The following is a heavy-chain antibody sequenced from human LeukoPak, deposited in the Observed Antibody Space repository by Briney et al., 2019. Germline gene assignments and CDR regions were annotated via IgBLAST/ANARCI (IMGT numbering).Heavy chain of an antibody. J-gene: IGHJ5*02. CDR1: GFTFSSYW. V-gene: IGHV3-48*01. D-gene: IGHD1-20*01. CDR3: ARSRYNWNDWFDP. Sequence: HPGGSLRLSCAASGFTFSSYWMSWVRQAPGKGLEWVSYITSSSGSIHYADSVRGRFTISRDNAKNSLYLQMNSLRAEDTAVYYCARSRYNWNDWFDPWGQGTLVTVSS. CDR2: ITSSSGSI.